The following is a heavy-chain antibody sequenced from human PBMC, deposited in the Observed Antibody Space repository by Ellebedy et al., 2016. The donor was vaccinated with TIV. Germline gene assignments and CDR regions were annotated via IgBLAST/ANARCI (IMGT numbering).Heavy chain of an antibody. D-gene: IGHD4-17*01. CDR1: GYTFTGYY. CDR2: INPNSGGT. J-gene: IGHJ4*02. CDR3: ARVGGDYGDYYFDY. Sequence: ASVKVSCXASGYTFTGYYMHWVRQAPGQGLEWMGWINPNSGGTNYAQKFQGRVTMTRDTSISTAYMELSRLRSDDTAVYYCARVGGDYGDYYFDYWGQGTLVTVSS. V-gene: IGHV1-2*02.